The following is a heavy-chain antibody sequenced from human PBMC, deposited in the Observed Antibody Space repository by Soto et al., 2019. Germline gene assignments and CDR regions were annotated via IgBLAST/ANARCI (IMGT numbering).Heavy chain of an antibody. J-gene: IGHJ5*02. CDR2: INHSGST. D-gene: IGHD3-10*01. Sequence: QVQLQQWGAGLLKPSETLSLTCAVYGGSFSGYYWSWIRQPPGKGLEWIGEINHSGSTNYNPSLKSLVTISVDTSKNQFSLKLSSVTAADTAVYYCARARAYYYGSGSYNPWGQGTLVTVSS. V-gene: IGHV4-34*01. CDR1: GGSFSGYY. CDR3: ARARAYYYGSGSYNP.